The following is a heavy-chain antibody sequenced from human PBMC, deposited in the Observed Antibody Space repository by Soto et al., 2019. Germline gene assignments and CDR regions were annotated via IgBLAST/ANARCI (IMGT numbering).Heavy chain of an antibody. CDR1: GGTFSSNT. Sequence: SVKVSCKASGGTFSSNTINWVRQAPGQGLEWMGGIIPMLGIGNYAQKFQGRVTITADESTSTAYLELSSLRSEDTSVFYCARAALDYRRSSVPRTDAFDIWGQGTMVTVSS. V-gene: IGHV1-69*10. D-gene: IGHD3-16*02. J-gene: IGHJ3*02. CDR2: IIPMLGIG. CDR3: ARAALDYRRSSVPRTDAFDI.